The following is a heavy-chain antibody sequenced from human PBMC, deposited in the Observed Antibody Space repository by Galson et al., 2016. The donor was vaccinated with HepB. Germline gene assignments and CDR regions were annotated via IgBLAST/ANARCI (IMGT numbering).Heavy chain of an antibody. J-gene: IGHJ4*02. CDR1: GFTFSNYA. Sequence: SLRLSCAASGFTFSNYAMAWVRQAPGKGLERVSAISGNGGDIYHADSVKGRFTISRDNSKNTLSLQMNNLRAEDTAVYYCTKDGGWPYYFDYWGQGTLVTASS. D-gene: IGHD6-19*01. CDR2: ISGNGGDI. CDR3: TKDGGWPYYFDY. V-gene: IGHV3-23*01.